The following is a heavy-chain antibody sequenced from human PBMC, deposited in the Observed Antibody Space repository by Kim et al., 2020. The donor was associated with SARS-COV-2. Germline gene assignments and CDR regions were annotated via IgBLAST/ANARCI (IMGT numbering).Heavy chain of an antibody. Sequence: GGSLRLSCTTSGFTFTGYAMSWVRQAPGKGLEWVSSIDGSDGTTYYVDSVKGRFTISRDNSKSTLYLQMSTLSADDTAVYYCMKGGWGWIWDHWGQGTLVTVSS. CDR3: MKGGWGWIWDH. V-gene: IGHV3-23*01. CDR1: GFTFTGYA. J-gene: IGHJ4*02. CDR2: IDGSDGTT. D-gene: IGHD2-2*03.